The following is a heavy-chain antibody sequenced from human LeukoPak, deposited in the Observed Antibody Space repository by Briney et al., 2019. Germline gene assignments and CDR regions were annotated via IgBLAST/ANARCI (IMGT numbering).Heavy chain of an antibody. CDR3: ARDRIAVAGHQDY. D-gene: IGHD6-19*01. Sequence: PSETLSLTCAVYGGSFSGYYWSWIRQPPGKGLEWIGEINHSGSTNYNPSLKSRVTISVDTSKNQFSLKLSSVTAADTAVYYCARDRIAVAGHQDYWGQGTLVTVSS. V-gene: IGHV4-34*01. CDR2: INHSGST. J-gene: IGHJ4*02. CDR1: GGSFSGYY.